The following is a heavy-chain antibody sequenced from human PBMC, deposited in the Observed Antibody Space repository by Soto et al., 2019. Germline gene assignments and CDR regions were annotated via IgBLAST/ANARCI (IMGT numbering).Heavy chain of an antibody. V-gene: IGHV5-51*01. Sequence: PGESLKVSCKGAGYRFTSYWIGWVRQLPGKGLEWMGIIYPGDSDTRYSPSFQGQVTISVDRSISTAYLQWSSLKASDTAMYYCARHDGSANSYYYYGMDVWGQGTTVTVSS. CDR1: GYRFTSYW. CDR3: ARHDGSANSYYYYGMDV. CDR2: IYPGDSDT. J-gene: IGHJ6*02.